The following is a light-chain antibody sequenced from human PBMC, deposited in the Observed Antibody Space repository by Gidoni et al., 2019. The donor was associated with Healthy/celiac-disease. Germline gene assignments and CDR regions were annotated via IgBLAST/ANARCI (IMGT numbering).Light chain of an antibody. CDR2: GAS. Sequence: EIVLTQSPGTLSLSPWERATLSCRASQSVSSSYLAWYQQKPGQAPRLLIYGASSRATGIPDRFSGSGSGTDFTLTISRLESEDFAVYYCQQYGSSPLTFGGXTKVEIK. J-gene: IGKJ4*01. CDR1: QSVSSSY. V-gene: IGKV3-20*01. CDR3: QQYGSSPLT.